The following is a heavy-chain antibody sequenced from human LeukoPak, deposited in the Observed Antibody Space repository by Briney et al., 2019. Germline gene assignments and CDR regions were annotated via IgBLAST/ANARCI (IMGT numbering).Heavy chain of an antibody. Sequence: SETLSLTCTVSGGSISSGSYYWSWIRQPAGKGLEWIGRIYTSGSTNYNPSLKSRVTISVDTSKNQFSLKLTSVTTADTAVYYCARSPRWFFDLWGRGTLVTVSS. V-gene: IGHV4-61*02. CDR3: ARSPRWFFDL. CDR1: GGSISSGSYY. CDR2: IYTSGST. J-gene: IGHJ2*01.